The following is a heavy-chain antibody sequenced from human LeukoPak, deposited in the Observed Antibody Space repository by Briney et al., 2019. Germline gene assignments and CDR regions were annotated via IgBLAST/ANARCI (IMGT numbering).Heavy chain of an antibody. V-gene: IGHV3-21*01. Sequence: SGGSLRLSCAASGFTFSSYSMNWVRQAPGKGLEWVSSISSSSSYIYYADSVKGRFTISRDNAKNSLYLQMNSLRAEDTAVYYCARDSGIAGIAARPVHYYYMDVWGKGTTVTVSS. CDR3: ARDSGIAGIAARPVHYYYMDV. CDR2: ISSSSSYI. D-gene: IGHD6-6*01. CDR1: GFTFSSYS. J-gene: IGHJ6*03.